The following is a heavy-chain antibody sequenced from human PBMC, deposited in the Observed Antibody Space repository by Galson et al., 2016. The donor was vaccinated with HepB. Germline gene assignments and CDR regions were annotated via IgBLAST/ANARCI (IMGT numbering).Heavy chain of an antibody. CDR2: IYTSGRT. CDR1: GGYVSSASHY. Sequence: TLSLTCTVSGGYVSSASHYWSWIRQPAGKGLEWIGRIYTSGRTDYNPSLKSRVIISGDTSKNHFSLNLSSVTAADTAVYYCARDPPYSVKGREFYFDLWGRGTLVAVSS. CDR3: ARDPPYSVKGREFYFDL. J-gene: IGHJ2*01. D-gene: IGHD3-10*01. V-gene: IGHV4-61*02.